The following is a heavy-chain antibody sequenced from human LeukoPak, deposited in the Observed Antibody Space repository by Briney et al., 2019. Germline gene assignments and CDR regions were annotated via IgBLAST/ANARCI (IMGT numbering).Heavy chain of an antibody. Sequence: ASVKVSCKASGYTFTGYYMHWVRQAPGQGLEWMGWINPNSGNTGYAQKFQGRVTITRNTSISTAYMELSSLRSEDTAVYYCARFDSSGWYNWFDPWGQGTLVTVSS. V-gene: IGHV1-8*03. CDR3: ARFDSSGWYNWFDP. D-gene: IGHD6-19*01. CDR1: GYTFTGYY. CDR2: INPNSGNT. J-gene: IGHJ5*02.